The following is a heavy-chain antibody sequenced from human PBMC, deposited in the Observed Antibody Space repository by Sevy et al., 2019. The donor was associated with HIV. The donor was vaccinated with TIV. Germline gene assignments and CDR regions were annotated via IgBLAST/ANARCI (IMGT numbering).Heavy chain of an antibody. CDR2: ISSSSNYI. V-gene: IGHV3-21*01. D-gene: IGHD3-10*01. CDR1: GFTFSTYT. CDR3: ARPYGSGSWEAFDI. J-gene: IGHJ3*02. Sequence: GGSLRLSCAASGFTFSTYTMIWVRQAPGKGLEWVSSISSSSNYIYYADSVKGRFTISRDNAKNSLYLQMNSLRAEDTALYYCARPYGSGSWEAFDIWGQGTMVTVSS.